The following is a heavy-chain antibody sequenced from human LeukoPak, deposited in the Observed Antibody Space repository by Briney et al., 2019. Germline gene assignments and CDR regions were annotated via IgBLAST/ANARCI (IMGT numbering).Heavy chain of an antibody. J-gene: IGHJ6*02. Sequence: PGGSLRLSCAASGFTVSSNYMSWVRQAPGKGLEWVSVIYSGGSTYYADSVKGRFTISRDNSKNTLYLQMNSLRAEDTAVYYCARDSSLLWFGADDVPGYGMDVWGQGTTVTVSS. V-gene: IGHV3-53*01. D-gene: IGHD3-10*01. CDR1: GFTVSSNY. CDR3: ARDSSLLWFGADDVPGYGMDV. CDR2: IYSGGST.